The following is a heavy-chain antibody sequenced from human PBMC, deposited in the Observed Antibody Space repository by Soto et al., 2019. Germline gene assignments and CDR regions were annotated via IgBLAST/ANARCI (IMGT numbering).Heavy chain of an antibody. CDR2: LHSGGDT. V-gene: IGHV3-53*04. CDR3: ARDGPYYYASRMDV. D-gene: IGHD3-10*01. Sequence: GGSLRLSCAASGFTFSDYAMHWVRQAPGKGLEWVSVLHSGGDTYYANSAKGRFTISRHDSTNTVFLQMNSLTAEDTAVYYCARDGPYYYASRMDVWGQGTTVTVSS. J-gene: IGHJ6*02. CDR1: GFTFSDYA.